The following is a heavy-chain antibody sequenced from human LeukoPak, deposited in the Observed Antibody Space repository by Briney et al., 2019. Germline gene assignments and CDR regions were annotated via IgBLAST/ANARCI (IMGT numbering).Heavy chain of an antibody. CDR3: ARAGYSSGWGSTYYFDY. D-gene: IGHD6-19*01. Sequence: KPSETLSLTCAVYGGSFSGYYWSWIRQPPGKGLEWIGEINHSGSTNYNPSLKSRVTISVDTSKNQFSLKLGSVTAADTAVYYCARAGYSSGWGSTYYFDYWGQGTLVTVSS. CDR2: INHSGST. V-gene: IGHV4-34*01. J-gene: IGHJ4*02. CDR1: GGSFSGYY.